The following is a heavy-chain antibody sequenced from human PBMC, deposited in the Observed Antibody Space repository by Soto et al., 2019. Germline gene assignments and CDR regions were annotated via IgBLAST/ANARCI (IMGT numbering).Heavy chain of an antibody. V-gene: IGHV1-69*13. J-gene: IGHJ5*02. Sequence: SVKVSCKASGGTFSSYAISWVRQAPGQGLEWMGGIIPLFGTANYAQKFQGRVTITADESTSTAYMELSSLRSEDTAVYYCARAHPSLAYSSGWPKWFDPWGQGTLVTVSS. D-gene: IGHD6-19*01. CDR1: GGTFSSYA. CDR3: ARAHPSLAYSSGWPKWFDP. CDR2: IIPLFGTA.